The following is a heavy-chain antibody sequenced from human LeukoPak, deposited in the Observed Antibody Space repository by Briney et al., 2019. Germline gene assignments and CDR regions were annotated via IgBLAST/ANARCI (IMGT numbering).Heavy chain of an antibody. CDR3: ARDRRYCSSTSCYTDWFDP. D-gene: IGHD2-2*02. CDR2: INHSGST. J-gene: IGHJ5*02. Sequence: SETLSLTCAVYGGSFSGYYWSWIRQPPGKGLEWIGEINHSGSTNFNPSLKSRVTISVDTSKNQFSLKLSSVTAAGTAVYYCARDRRYCSSTSCYTDWFDPWGQGTLVTVSS. V-gene: IGHV4-34*01. CDR1: GGSFSGYY.